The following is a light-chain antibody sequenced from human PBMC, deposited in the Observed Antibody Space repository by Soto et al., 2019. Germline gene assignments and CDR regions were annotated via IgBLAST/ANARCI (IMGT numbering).Light chain of an antibody. CDR1: QSVSSN. J-gene: IGKJ4*01. CDR3: KKYNVWPLT. Sequence: EIVMTQSPATLSVSPGERATLSCRASQSVSSNLAWYQQKPGQTPKLLSYVAATRATDIPARFSGSGSGTEFTLTISRLKSEDFEVYYCKKYNVWPLTFGGGTKVEFK. CDR2: VAA. V-gene: IGKV3-15*01.